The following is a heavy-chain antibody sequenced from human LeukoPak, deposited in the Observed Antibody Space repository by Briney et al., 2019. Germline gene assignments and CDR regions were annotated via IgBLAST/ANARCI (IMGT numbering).Heavy chain of an antibody. CDR3: ARQPYYYDSSGYALDY. V-gene: IGHV4-39*01. CDR2: IYYSGST. D-gene: IGHD3-22*01. CDR1: GGSISSSSYY. Sequence: SETLSLTCTVSGGSISSSSYYWGWIRQPPGKGLEWIGSIYYSGSTYYNPSLKSRVTISVDTSKSQFSLKLSSVTAADTAVYYCARQPYYYDSSGYALDYWGQGTLVTVSS. J-gene: IGHJ4*02.